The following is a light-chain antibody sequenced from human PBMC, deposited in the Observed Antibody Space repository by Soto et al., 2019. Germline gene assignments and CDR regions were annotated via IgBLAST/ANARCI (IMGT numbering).Light chain of an antibody. CDR3: SSYTGSSTLLV. CDR1: SSDVGGYNY. J-gene: IGLJ2*01. CDR2: DVN. V-gene: IGLV2-14*03. Sequence: QSVLTQPASVSGSPGQSITISCTGTSSDVGGYNYVSWYQHHPGKAPKLKIYDVNNRPSGVSNRFSGSKSGNTASLTISGLQAEDEADYYCSSYTGSSTLLVFGGGTKLPS.